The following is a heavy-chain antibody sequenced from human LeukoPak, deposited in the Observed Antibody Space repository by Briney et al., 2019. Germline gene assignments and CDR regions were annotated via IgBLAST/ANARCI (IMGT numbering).Heavy chain of an antibody. CDR1: GFTVSSNY. CDR2: STGSGGTT. Sequence: PGGSLRLSCAASGFTVSSNYMSWVRQAPGKGLEWVSASTGSGGTTYYADTVMGRFTISRDNSKNTLYLQMNSLRAEDTAMYYCAKSQLVAAMGRGAFDSWGQGTLVTVSS. CDR3: AKSQLVAAMGRGAFDS. V-gene: IGHV3-23*01. D-gene: IGHD5-18*01. J-gene: IGHJ4*02.